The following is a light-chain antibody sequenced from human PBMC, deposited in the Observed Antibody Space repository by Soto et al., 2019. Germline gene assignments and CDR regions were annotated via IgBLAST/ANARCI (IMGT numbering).Light chain of an antibody. V-gene: IGKV1-17*01. J-gene: IGKJ5*01. CDR3: QQYNSYPIT. CDR1: QAIRND. Sequence: IQITQSPSSLAAAVLALVTITFRASQAIRNDLGWYQQKPGKAPRLLIYEASTLQSGVPSRFSGSGSGTEFALTISGLQPDDFASYYCQQYNSYPITFGQGTRLEIK. CDR2: EAS.